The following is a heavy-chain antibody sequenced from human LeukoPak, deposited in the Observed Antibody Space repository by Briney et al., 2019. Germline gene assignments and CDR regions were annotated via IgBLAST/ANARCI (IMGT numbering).Heavy chain of an antibody. CDR1: GFTFSSYA. D-gene: IGHD3-16*01. J-gene: IGHJ6*02. CDR3: ARDLQGGGAPPGGMDV. V-gene: IGHV3-30-3*01. Sequence: GRSLRLSCAASGFTFSSYAMHWVRLAPGKGLEWVAVISYDGSNKYYADSVKGRFTISRDNSKNTLYLQMNSLRAEDTAVYYCARDLQGGGAPPGGMDVWGQGTTVTVSS. CDR2: ISYDGSNK.